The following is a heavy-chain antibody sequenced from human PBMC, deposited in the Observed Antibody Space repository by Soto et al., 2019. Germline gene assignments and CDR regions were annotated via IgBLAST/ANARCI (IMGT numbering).Heavy chain of an antibody. CDR3: PSPGRDYFLNWFDP. V-gene: IGHV3-30-3*01. D-gene: IGHD4-17*01. J-gene: IGHJ5*02. CDR2: ISYDGSNK. Sequence: QVQLVESGGGVVQPGRSLRLSCAASGFTFSSYAMHWVRQAPGKGLEWVAVISYDGSNKYYADSVKGRFTISRDNSKNTLYLQMNSLRAEDTAVYYCPSPGRDYFLNWFDPWGQGTLVTVYS. CDR1: GFTFSSYA.